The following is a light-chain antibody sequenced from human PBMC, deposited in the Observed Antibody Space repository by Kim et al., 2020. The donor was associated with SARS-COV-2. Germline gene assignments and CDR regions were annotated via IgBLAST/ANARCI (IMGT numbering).Light chain of an antibody. J-gene: IGKJ1*01. CDR2: DAS. V-gene: IGKV1-5*01. Sequence: ASVGDRVTITCRASQTIYRWLAWYQQRTGKAPKLLIHDASNLESGVPSRFSGRGFGTEFTLTISSLQPDDFASYYCQHYNTYFPRFGQGTKVDIK. CDR3: QHYNTYFPR. CDR1: QTIYRW.